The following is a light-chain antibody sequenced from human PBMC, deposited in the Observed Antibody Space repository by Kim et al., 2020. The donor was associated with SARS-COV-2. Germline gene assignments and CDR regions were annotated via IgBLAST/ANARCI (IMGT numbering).Light chain of an antibody. CDR2: AAS. CDR3: QQLNSYPPT. Sequence: SASVGDRVTITCRTSQGISGYLAWFQQQPGKAPKLLIYAASTLQGGVPSRFSGTGSGTEVTLTIGSLQPEDFATYYCQQLNSYPPTFGQGTKLEI. J-gene: IGKJ2*01. V-gene: IGKV1-9*01. CDR1: QGISGY.